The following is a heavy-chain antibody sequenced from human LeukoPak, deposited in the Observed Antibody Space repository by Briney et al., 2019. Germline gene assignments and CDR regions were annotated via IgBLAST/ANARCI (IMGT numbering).Heavy chain of an antibody. Sequence: ASVKVSCKASGNTFTSFHIHWVRQAPGQGLEWMGWISAYNGNTNYAQKVQDRVTMTTDTSTSTAYMELRSLRSDDTAVYYCARAVGSSSSYYYGMDVWGQGTTVTVSS. CDR3: ARAVGSSSSYYYGMDV. CDR2: ISAYNGNT. J-gene: IGHJ6*02. D-gene: IGHD6-6*01. V-gene: IGHV1-18*04. CDR1: GNTFTSFH.